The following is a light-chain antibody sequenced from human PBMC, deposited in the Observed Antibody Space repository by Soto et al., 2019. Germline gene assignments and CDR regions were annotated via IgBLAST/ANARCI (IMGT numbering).Light chain of an antibody. V-gene: IGKV3-20*01. CDR2: GAS. Sequence: ESVLTQSPGTLSLSPGERATLSCRASQSVSSNYLAWYQQKPGQAPRLLIYGASTRATGIPDRFSGSGSGTDFTLTISRLEPEDSAVYYCQQYGSSPTWPFGQGTKV. CDR1: QSVSSNY. CDR3: QQYGSSPTWP. J-gene: IGKJ1*01.